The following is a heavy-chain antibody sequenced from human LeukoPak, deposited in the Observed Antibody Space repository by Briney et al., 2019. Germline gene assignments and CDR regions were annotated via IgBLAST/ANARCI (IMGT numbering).Heavy chain of an antibody. CDR3: ARDVGGYNAMIDY. V-gene: IGHV3-74*01. CDR1: GFTFNSHW. J-gene: IGHJ4*02. CDR2: INTDGRRT. D-gene: IGHD5-24*01. Sequence: PGGSLRLSCVAPGFTFNSHWIHWVRQAPGEGLVWVSRINTDGRRTNYADSVKGRFTISRDNTKNTVYLQMNSLRVEDTAVYYCARDVGGYNAMIDYWGQGTLVTVSS.